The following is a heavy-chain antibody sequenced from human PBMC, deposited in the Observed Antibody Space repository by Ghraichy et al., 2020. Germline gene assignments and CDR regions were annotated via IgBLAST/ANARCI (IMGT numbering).Heavy chain of an antibody. CDR3: AGGYFAYWYFDL. Sequence: GGSLRLSCAASRFTFSSYWMSWVRQAPGKGLEWVANIKQDGSEKYYVDSVKGRFTISRDNAKNSLYLQMNSLRAEDTAVYYCAGGYFAYWYFDLWGRGTLVTVSS. D-gene: IGHD3-22*01. CDR2: IKQDGSEK. CDR1: RFTFSSYW. J-gene: IGHJ2*01. V-gene: IGHV3-7*01.